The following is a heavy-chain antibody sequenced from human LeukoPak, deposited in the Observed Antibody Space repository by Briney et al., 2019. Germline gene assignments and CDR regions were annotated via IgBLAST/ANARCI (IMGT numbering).Heavy chain of an antibody. CDR1: GGSFSDYY. Sequence: SETLSLTCAVYGGSFSDYYWSWIRQPPGKGLEWIGEINHSGSTNYNPSLKSRVTISVDTSKNQFSLKLSSVTAADTAVYYCARDQVVMITFGVVIEQRYYGMDVWGQGTTVTVSS. V-gene: IGHV4-34*01. CDR2: INHSGST. CDR3: ARDQVVMITFGVVIEQRYYGMDV. D-gene: IGHD3-16*02. J-gene: IGHJ6*02.